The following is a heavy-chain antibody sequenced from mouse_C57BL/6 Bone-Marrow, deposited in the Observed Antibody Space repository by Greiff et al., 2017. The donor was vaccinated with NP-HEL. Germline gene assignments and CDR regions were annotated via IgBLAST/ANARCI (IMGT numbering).Heavy chain of an antibody. D-gene: IGHD2-3*01. CDR3: ARCDGPWGWFAY. CDR1: GYTFTSYW. V-gene: IGHV1-64*01. J-gene: IGHJ3*01. CDR2: IHPNSGST. Sequence: QVQLQQPGAELVKPGASVKLSCKASGYTFTSYWMHWVKQRPGQGLEWIGMIHPNSGSTNYNEKFKSKATLTVDKSSSTAYMQLSSLTSEDSAVYYCARCDGPWGWFAYWGQGTLVTVSA.